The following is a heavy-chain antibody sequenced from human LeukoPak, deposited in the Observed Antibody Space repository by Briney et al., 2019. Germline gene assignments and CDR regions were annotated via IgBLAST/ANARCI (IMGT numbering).Heavy chain of an antibody. CDR1: GFTFSSYA. D-gene: IGHD3-10*01. J-gene: IGHJ6*02. CDR3: AKGITMVRGLISYYYYGMDV. V-gene: IGHV3-23*01. Sequence: PGGSLRLSCAASGFTFSSYAMSWVRQAPGKGLEWVSAISGSGGGTYYADSVKGRFTISGDNSKTTLYLQMNSLRAEDTAVYYCAKGITMVRGLISYYYYGMDVWGQGTTVTVSS. CDR2: ISGSGGGT.